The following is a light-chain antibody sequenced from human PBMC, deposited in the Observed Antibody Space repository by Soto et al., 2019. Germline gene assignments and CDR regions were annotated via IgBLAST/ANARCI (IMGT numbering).Light chain of an antibody. Sequence: QSALTQPASVSGSPGQSITISCTGTSSDVGGYNYVSWYQQHPGKAPKLMIYEVSNRPSGGSNRFSGSKSGNTASLSISGLQAEDEADYYCSSYTSSSTLVFGRGTKLTVL. CDR2: EVS. CDR3: SSYTSSSTLV. CDR1: SSDVGGYNY. V-gene: IGLV2-14*01. J-gene: IGLJ2*01.